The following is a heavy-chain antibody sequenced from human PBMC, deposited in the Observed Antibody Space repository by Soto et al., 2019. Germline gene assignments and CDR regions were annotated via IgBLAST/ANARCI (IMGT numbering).Heavy chain of an antibody. CDR1: GFTFSSFA. CDR3: AGPGYSSQDY. J-gene: IGHJ4*02. CDR2: ISGSGDGT. Sequence: GGSLRLSCAASGFTFSSFALSWVRQAPGKGLEWVSAISGSGDGTDYAASVKGRFTISRDNSKNTLYLQMNSLRAEDTAVYYCAGPGYSSQDYWGQGALVTVSS. V-gene: IGHV3-23*01. D-gene: IGHD5-18*01.